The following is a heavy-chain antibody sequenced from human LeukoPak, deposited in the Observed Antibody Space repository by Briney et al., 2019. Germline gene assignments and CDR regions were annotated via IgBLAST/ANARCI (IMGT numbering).Heavy chain of an antibody. CDR2: ISWNSGST. CDR1: GFIFDDYA. V-gene: IGHV3-9*01. CDR3: AKDTASRGSRAFDI. Sequence: PGGSLRLSCAASGFIFDDYAMHWVRQAPGKGLEWVSGISWNSGSTGYADTVKGRFTISRDNAKNSLYLHMNSLRAEDTALYYCAKDTASRGSRAFDIWGQGTMVTVSS. J-gene: IGHJ3*02. D-gene: IGHD2-15*01.